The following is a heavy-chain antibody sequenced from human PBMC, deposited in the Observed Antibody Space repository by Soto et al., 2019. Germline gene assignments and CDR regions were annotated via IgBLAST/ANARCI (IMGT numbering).Heavy chain of an antibody. V-gene: IGHV1-69*02. Sequence: QVQLVQSGAEVKKPGSAVKVSCKDSGGTFSTYSMFWVRQAPGQGLEWMGRIIPMLGIANYAQKFQGRVTITADKSTGTAYMELSSLRSEDTALYYCTIGSWSGEVSDIWGQWTMVTVSS. CDR1: GGTFSTYS. CDR2: IIPMLGIA. D-gene: IGHD2-21*01. CDR3: TIGSWSGEVSDI. J-gene: IGHJ3*02.